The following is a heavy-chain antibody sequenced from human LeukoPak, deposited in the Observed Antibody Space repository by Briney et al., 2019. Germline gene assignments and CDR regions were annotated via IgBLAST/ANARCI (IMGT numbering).Heavy chain of an antibody. Sequence: ASVKVSCKASGYSFSNYAMHWVRQAPGQRLEWMGWINAVSDNTKYSQKFQGRVTITRDTSASTVYMELSSLRSEDTAVYYCARSYYYDSSGSPREIDYWGQGTLVTVSS. J-gene: IGHJ4*02. CDR2: INAVSDNT. CDR3: ARSYYYDSSGSPREIDY. CDR1: GYSFSNYA. D-gene: IGHD3-22*01. V-gene: IGHV1-3*01.